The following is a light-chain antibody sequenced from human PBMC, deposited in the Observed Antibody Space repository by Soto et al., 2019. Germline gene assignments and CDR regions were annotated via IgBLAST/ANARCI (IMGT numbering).Light chain of an antibody. Sequence: DIQLTQSPSTLSASVGDRVTITCRASQSISGWLAWYQQRPGIAPKLLIYDASSLKSGVPSRFSGSGSGTEFTLAIGGLQPDDFATYYCQQYSGYSLFTFGPGTVVDIK. J-gene: IGKJ3*01. V-gene: IGKV1-5*01. CDR3: QQYSGYSLFT. CDR1: QSISGW. CDR2: DAS.